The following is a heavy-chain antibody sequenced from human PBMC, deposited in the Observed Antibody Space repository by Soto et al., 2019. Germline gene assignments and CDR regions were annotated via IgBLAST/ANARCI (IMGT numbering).Heavy chain of an antibody. Sequence: PGGSLRLSCAVSGFTFSTYAMHWVRQAPGKGLEWVTVITYDGNKKYYADSVKGRFTISRDNSKNTVYLEMNSLRAEDTAVYYCAKRSDDGYGMDVWGQGTTVTVS. CDR3: AKRSDDGYGMDV. D-gene: IGHD4-17*01. CDR1: GFTFSTYA. J-gene: IGHJ6*02. V-gene: IGHV3-30*18. CDR2: ITYDGNKK.